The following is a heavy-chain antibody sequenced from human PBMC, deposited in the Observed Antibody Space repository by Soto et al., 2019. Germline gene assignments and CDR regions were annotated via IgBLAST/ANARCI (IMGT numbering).Heavy chain of an antibody. CDR1: GFTFISCA. CDR2: IIDSGGST. J-gene: IGHJ6*02. CDR3: AKGRSYYYYYGVDV. V-gene: IGHV3-23*01. Sequence: GGSLRLSCAASGFTFISCAMGWVLQAPGKGLEWVSDIIDSGGSTYYADSAKGRFTISRDNSKSTLYLQMNSLRAEDTALYYCAKGRSYYYYYGVDVWGQGTTVTVSS.